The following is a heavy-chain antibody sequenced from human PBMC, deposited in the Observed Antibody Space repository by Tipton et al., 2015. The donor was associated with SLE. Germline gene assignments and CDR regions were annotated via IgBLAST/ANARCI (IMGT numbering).Heavy chain of an antibody. CDR3: ASLRTEYYYGSRADY. D-gene: IGHD3-10*01. CDR1: GGSFSGNY. Sequence: TLSLTCAVYGGSFSGNYWSWIRQPPGKGLEWIGEINHSGSTNYNPSLKSRVTISVDTSKNQFSLKLSSVTAADTAVYYCASLRTEYYYGSRADYWGQGTLVTVSS. V-gene: IGHV4-34*01. J-gene: IGHJ4*02. CDR2: INHSGST.